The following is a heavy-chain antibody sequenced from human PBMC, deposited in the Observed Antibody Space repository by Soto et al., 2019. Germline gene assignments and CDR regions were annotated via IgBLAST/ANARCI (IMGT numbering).Heavy chain of an antibody. CDR3: ARAPRYSGSYFDY. CDR1: GGSFSGYY. CDR2: INHSGST. D-gene: IGHD1-26*01. Sequence: QVQLQQWGAGLLKPSETLSLTCAVYGGSFSGYYWSWIRQPPGKGLEWIGEINHSGSTNYNPSLKGRVTISVDTSKNQFSLKLSSVTAADTAVYYCARAPRYSGSYFDYWGQGTLVTVSS. J-gene: IGHJ4*02. V-gene: IGHV4-34*01.